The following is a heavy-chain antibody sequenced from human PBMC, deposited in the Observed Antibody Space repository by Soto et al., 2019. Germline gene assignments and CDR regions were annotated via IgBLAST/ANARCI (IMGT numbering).Heavy chain of an antibody. CDR1: GFTFDDYG. D-gene: IGHD1-7*01. V-gene: IGHV3-20*04. Sequence: EVQLVESGGGVVRPGGSLRLSCAASGFTFDDYGMSWVRQAPGKGLEWVSGINWNGGSTGYAESVKGRFTISRDNAKNSLYLKMNSLRAEDTALYYCARDLDFNWNYGALDYWGQGTLVTVSS. CDR2: INWNGGST. J-gene: IGHJ4*02. CDR3: ARDLDFNWNYGALDY.